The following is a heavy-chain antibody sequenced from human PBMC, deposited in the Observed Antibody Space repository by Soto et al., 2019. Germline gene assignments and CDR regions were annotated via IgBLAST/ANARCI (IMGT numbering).Heavy chain of an antibody. D-gene: IGHD4-17*01. V-gene: IGHV3-33*01. J-gene: IGHJ6*02. Sequence: PGGSLRLSCAASGFTFTSYGMHWVRQAPGKGLEWVAVIWYDGSNKFYADSVKGRFTISRDNSKNTLYPQMNSLRAEDTAVYYCARVDYGDSSHYYYYGMDVWGQGTTVTVSS. CDR1: GFTFTSYG. CDR3: ARVDYGDSSHYYYYGMDV. CDR2: IWYDGSNK.